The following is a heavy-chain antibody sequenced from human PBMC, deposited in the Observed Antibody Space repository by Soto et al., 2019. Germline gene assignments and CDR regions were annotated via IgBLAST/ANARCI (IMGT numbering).Heavy chain of an antibody. D-gene: IGHD2-21*02. V-gene: IGHV3-48*02. Sequence: EVQLVESGGGLVQPGGSLRLSCAASGFIFSSYSMNWVRQAPGKGLEWVSYISSSSSTIYYADSVKGRFTISRDNAKNSLYLQMNSLRDEDTAVYYCARDVPAYCGGDCYPFDYWGQGTLVTVSS. CDR2: ISSSSSTI. CDR1: GFIFSSYS. J-gene: IGHJ4*02. CDR3: ARDVPAYCGGDCYPFDY.